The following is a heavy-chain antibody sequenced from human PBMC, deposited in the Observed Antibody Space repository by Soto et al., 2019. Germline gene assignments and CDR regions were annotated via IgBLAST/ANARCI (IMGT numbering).Heavy chain of an antibody. CDR3: ARDGDSSGYYFYYYYGMDV. V-gene: IGHV3-48*03. CDR1: GFTFSSYE. J-gene: IGHJ6*02. D-gene: IGHD3-22*01. Sequence: PGGSLRLSCAASGFTFSSYEMNWVRQAPGKGLEWVSYISSSGSTIYYADSVKGRFTISRDNAKNSLYLQMNSLRAEDTAVYYCARDGDSSGYYFYYYYGMDVWGQGTTVTVSS. CDR2: ISSSGSTI.